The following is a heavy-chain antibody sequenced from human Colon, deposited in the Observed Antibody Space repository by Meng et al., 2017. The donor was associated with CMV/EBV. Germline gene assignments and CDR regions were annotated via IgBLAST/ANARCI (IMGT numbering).Heavy chain of an antibody. J-gene: IGHJ5*02. CDR2: LSSDASIS. CDR1: GFTFSNSW. V-gene: IGHV3-74*01. Sequence: GGSLRLSCAASGFTFSNSWMHWVRQVPGKGLVWVSRLSSDASISASADFAKGRFTISRDNAKNTLYLQMNSLRGEDTAVYYCARGQGGSGTWHLDAWGQGTLVTVSS. D-gene: IGHD3-10*01. CDR3: ARGQGGSGTWHLDA.